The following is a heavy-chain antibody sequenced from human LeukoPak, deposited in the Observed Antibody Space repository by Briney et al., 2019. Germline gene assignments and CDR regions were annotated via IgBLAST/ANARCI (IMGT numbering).Heavy chain of an antibody. V-gene: IGHV1-69*05. CDR1: GGTFSSYA. D-gene: IGHD3-10*01. CDR2: IIPIFGTA. Sequence: SVKVSCKASGGTFSSYAISWVRQAPGQGLEWMGGIIPIFGTANYAQKFQGRVTITTDESTSTAYMELSSLRSEDTAVYYCASSPLPIRGVVNDYFDYWGQGTLVTVSS. J-gene: IGHJ4*02. CDR3: ASSPLPIRGVVNDYFDY.